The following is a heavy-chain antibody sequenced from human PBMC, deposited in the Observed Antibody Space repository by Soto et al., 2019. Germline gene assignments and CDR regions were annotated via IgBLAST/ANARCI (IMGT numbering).Heavy chain of an antibody. V-gene: IGHV3-33*01. CDR2: IWYDGSNK. CDR3: ARSGMVLYYYGMDV. Sequence: PGGSLRLSCAASGFTFSSYGMHWVRQAPCKGLEWVAVIWYDGSNKYYADSVKGRFTISRDNSKNTLYLQMNSLRAEDTAVYYCARSGMVLYYYGMDVWGQGTTVTVSS. J-gene: IGHJ6*02. D-gene: IGHD2-8*01. CDR1: GFTFSSYG.